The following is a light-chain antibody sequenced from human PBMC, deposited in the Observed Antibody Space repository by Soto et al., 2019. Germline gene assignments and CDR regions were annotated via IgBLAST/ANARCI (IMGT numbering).Light chain of an antibody. Sequence: EIVLTHSPATLSLSPWEIATLSCRASQSVSSYLAWYQQKPGQAPRLLIYDASNRATGIPARFSGSGSGTDFTLTINSLEPEDFAVYYCQQRSNWPSITFGQGTRLEIK. CDR2: DAS. J-gene: IGKJ5*01. V-gene: IGKV3-11*01. CDR3: QQRSNWPSIT. CDR1: QSVSSY.